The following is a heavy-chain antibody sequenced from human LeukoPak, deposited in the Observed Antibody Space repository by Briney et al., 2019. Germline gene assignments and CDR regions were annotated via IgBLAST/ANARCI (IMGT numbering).Heavy chain of an antibody. D-gene: IGHD3-10*01. J-gene: IGHJ4*02. CDR3: ARPRYGSGSLDS. Sequence: SETLSLTCAVYGGSFSGHYWTWIRQPPGMGLEWIGEINHSGSTTYDPSLNTRVTISVDTSKNQISLKLSSVTAADTAVYYCARPRYGSGSLDSWGQGTLVTVSS. V-gene: IGHV4-34*01. CDR2: INHSGST. CDR1: GGSFSGHY.